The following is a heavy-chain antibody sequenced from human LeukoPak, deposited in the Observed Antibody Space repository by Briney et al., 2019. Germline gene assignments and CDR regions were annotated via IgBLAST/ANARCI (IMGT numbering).Heavy chain of an antibody. Sequence: GGSLRLSCAASGFTFSSYAMHWVRQAPGKGLEWMAVISYDGSNKYYADSVKGRFTISRDNSKNTLYLQMNSLRAEDTAVYYCAREMATTETFDHWGQGTLVTVSS. J-gene: IGHJ4*02. D-gene: IGHD5-12*01. CDR1: GFTFSSYA. V-gene: IGHV3-30-3*01. CDR2: ISYDGSNK. CDR3: AREMATTETFDH.